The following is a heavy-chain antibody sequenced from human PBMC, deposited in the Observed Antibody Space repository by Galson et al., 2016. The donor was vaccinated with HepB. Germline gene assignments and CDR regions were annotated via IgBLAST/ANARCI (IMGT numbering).Heavy chain of an antibody. CDR3: SLRRFGEVVFHDY. D-gene: IGHD3-10*01. J-gene: IGHJ4*02. CDR1: ENTLVTSY. V-gene: IGHV1-46*01. CDR2: INPSGGTT. Sequence: SVKVSCKAPENTLVTSYIHWVRQAPGQSLEWMGMINPSGGTTNYAPSFQGRVSMTRNMSTSTIYMELSSLRSDDTAVYFCSLRRFGEVVFHDYWGQGTLVTVSS.